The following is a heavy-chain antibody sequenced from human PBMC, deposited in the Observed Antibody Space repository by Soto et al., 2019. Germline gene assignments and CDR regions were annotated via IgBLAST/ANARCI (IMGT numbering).Heavy chain of an antibody. D-gene: IGHD3-9*01. CDR1: GFTFDDYA. CDR3: AAGRGYDILTGYSPYLEY. J-gene: IGHJ4*02. Sequence: EVQLVESGGGLAQPGRSLRLSCAASGFTFDDYAMHWVRQAPGKGLEWVSGISWNSRSIGYADSVKGRFTISRDNXKXPXXLQMNSLRAEDTALCYCAAGRGYDILTGYSPYLEYWGQGTLVPVSS. CDR2: ISWNSRSI. V-gene: IGHV3-9*01.